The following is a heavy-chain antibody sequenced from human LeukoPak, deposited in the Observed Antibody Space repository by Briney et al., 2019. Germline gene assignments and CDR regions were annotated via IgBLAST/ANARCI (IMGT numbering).Heavy chain of an antibody. D-gene: IGHD2-8*02. Sequence: PGRSLRLSCAASGFTFNDYAMHWVRQAPGKGLEWVSGIFGKNGAEGHADSVKGRFTISRDNANNSLYLQMNSLRPDDTALYYCTYDNSPGGLEYWGQGTLVTVSS. CDR3: TYDNSPGGLEY. CDR2: IFGKNGAE. V-gene: IGHV3-9*01. CDR1: GFTFNDYA. J-gene: IGHJ4*02.